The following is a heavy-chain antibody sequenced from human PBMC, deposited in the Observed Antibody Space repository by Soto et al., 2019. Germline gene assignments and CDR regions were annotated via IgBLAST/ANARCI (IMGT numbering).Heavy chain of an antibody. V-gene: IGHV1-18*01. CDR2: ISAHNGNT. J-gene: IGHJ4*02. Sequence: QVQLVQSGAEVKKPGASVKVSCKASGYTFTSYGISWVRQAPGQGLAWMGWISAHNGNTNYAQKLQGRVTMTTDTSTSSAYMELRSLVSDDTAVYYCARDPALGGPFDYWGQGTLVTVSS. D-gene: IGHD3-16*01. CDR1: GYTFTSYG. CDR3: ARDPALGGPFDY.